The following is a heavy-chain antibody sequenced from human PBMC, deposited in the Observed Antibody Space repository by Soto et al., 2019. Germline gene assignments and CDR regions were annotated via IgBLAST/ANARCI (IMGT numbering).Heavy chain of an antibody. Sequence: KPSETLSLTCTVSGGSISSYYWSWIRQPPGKGLEWIGYIYYSGSTNYNPSLKSRVTISVDTSKNQFSLKLSSVTAADTAVYYCARVYLIGGWYLDYWGQGTLVTVSS. J-gene: IGHJ4*02. D-gene: IGHD6-19*01. V-gene: IGHV4-59*01. CDR2: IYYSGST. CDR3: ARVYLIGGWYLDY. CDR1: GGSISSYY.